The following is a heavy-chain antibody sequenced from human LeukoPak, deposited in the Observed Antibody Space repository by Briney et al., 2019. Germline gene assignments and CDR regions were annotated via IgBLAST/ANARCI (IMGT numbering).Heavy chain of an antibody. D-gene: IGHD6-13*01. V-gene: IGHV3-43*02. CDR2: ISGDGGST. J-gene: IGHJ4*02. CDR1: GFTFDDYA. CDR3: AESGQLDY. Sequence: GGSLRLPCSASGFTFDDYAMHWIRQAPGKGLEWVSLISGDGGSTYYADSVKGWFTISRDNSKNTLSLQMNSLRAEDTAVYYCAESGQLDYWGQGTLVTVSS.